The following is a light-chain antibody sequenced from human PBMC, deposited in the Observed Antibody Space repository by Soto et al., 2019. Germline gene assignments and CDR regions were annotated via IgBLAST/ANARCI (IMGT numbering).Light chain of an antibody. J-gene: IGKJ1*01. CDR1: LSISNW. V-gene: IGKV1-5*01. CDR3: QQYKSFFRT. CDR2: DAS. Sequence: DIQMTQSPSTLTTTVGDRVTITSRARLSISNWLAWYQQKPGKAPNLLIYDASNLESGVLSRFSGSGSGTEFTLTISGLQPDDFATYYCQQYKSFFRTFGQGTKVDIK.